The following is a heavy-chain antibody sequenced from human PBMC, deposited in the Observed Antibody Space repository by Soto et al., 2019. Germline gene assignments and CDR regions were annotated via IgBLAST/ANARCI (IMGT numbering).Heavy chain of an antibody. J-gene: IGHJ6*03. D-gene: IGHD3-16*01. CDR2: ISSNGDAT. CDR1: GFTFSSYA. V-gene: IGHV3-64*01. CDR3: ARADLGFYYYYIDV. Sequence: GGALRLSCAASGFTFSSYAMHWVRQAPGKGLEYVSAISSNGDATYYANSVKGRVTISRDNSKNTLYLQMGSLRAEDMAEYYCARADLGFYYYYIDVWGKGTTVTVSS.